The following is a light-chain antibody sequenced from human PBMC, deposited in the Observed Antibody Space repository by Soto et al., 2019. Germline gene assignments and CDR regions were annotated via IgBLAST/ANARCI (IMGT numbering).Light chain of an antibody. CDR3: QKSYNGPFT. CDR2: SAS. CDR1: QSISRY. V-gene: IGKV1-39*01. Sequence: DIQMTESASSLSASVGDRVTVTCRAGQSISRYLNWYQQRPGKAPKLLIYSASTLQTGVPSRFSGSGSGTDFTLTISSLQPEDFATYYCQKSYNGPFTFGPGTKVDIK. J-gene: IGKJ3*01.